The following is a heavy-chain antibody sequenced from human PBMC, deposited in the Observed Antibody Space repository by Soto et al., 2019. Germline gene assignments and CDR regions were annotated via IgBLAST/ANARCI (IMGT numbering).Heavy chain of an antibody. V-gene: IGHV4-34*01. CDR3: ARGSIAAAGTSLWYYYYYGMDV. Sequence: QVQLQQWGAGLLKPSETLSLTCAVYGGSFSGYYWSWIRQPPGKGLEWIGEINHSGSTNYNPSLTSRVTISVDTSKNQFSLKLSSVTAADTAVYYCARGSIAAAGTSLWYYYYYGMDVWGQGTTVTVSS. CDR2: INHSGST. D-gene: IGHD6-13*01. J-gene: IGHJ6*02. CDR1: GGSFSGYY.